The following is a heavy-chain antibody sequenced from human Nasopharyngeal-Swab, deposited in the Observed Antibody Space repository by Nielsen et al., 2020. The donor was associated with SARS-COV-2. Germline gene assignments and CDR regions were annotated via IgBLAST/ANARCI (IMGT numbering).Heavy chain of an antibody. CDR3: AKKLVSGRPSALDI. V-gene: IGHV3-21*01. D-gene: IGHD1-26*01. J-gene: IGHJ3*02. CDR1: GFTFSDYT. CDR2: ISSSGSYM. Sequence: GESLKISCAASGFTFSDYTMNWVRQAPGQGLEWVSSISSSGSYMYYTDSVKGRFTMSRDNAKNSLYLQMNSLRAEDTAVYYCAKKLVSGRPSALDIWGQGTMVTVSS.